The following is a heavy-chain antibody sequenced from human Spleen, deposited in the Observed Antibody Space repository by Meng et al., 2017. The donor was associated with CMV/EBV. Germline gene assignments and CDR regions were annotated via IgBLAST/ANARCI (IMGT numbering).Heavy chain of an antibody. J-gene: IGHJ3*02. CDR1: GYTFTNYY. Sequence: ASVKVSCKPSGYTFTNYYVHWVRQAPGQGLEWMGIINPIGGTTTYAQKFQGRVTMTRDTSTSTVDMELSSLRSEDTAVYYCARRYCTSTSCYNVFDIWGQGTMVTVSS. CDR3: ARRYCTSTSCYNVFDI. CDR2: INPIGGTT. V-gene: IGHV1-46*01. D-gene: IGHD2-2*02.